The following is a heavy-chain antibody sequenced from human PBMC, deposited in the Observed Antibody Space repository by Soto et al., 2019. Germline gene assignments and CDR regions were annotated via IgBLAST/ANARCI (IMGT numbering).Heavy chain of an antibody. J-gene: IGHJ4*02. CDR3: ARVPVEPIAARGGFAY. Sequence: PSETLSLTCAVSGYSISSGYYWGWIRQPPGKGLEWIGSIYHSGSTYYNPSLKSRVTISVDTSKNQFSLKLSSVTAADTAVYYCARVPVEPIAARGGFAYSGQGTLVTGSS. D-gene: IGHD2-2*01. V-gene: IGHV4-38-2*01. CDR2: IYHSGST. CDR1: GYSISSGYY.